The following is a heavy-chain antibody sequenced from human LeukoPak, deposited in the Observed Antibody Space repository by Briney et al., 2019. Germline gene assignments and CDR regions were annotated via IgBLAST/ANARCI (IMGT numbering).Heavy chain of an antibody. V-gene: IGHV3-21*01. CDR1: GFTFSTYT. D-gene: IGHD6-19*01. J-gene: IGHJ4*02. CDR2: ISSASTYI. Sequence: GGSLRLSCAASGFTFSTYTMNWVRQAPGKGLECVSSISSASTYIYNADSAKGRFTISRDNAKNSLYLQMDSLGVEDTAVYYCARGQWPDYGGQGTLVTVSS. CDR3: ARGQWPDY.